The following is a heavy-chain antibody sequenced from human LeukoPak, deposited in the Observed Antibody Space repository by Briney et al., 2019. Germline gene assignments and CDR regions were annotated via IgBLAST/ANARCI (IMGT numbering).Heavy chain of an antibody. V-gene: IGHV4-4*07. CDR2: IFSSGSS. CDR3: AREGGGFDY. CDR1: GGSIISYS. Sequence: PSETLSLTCSVSGGSIISYSWSWIRQPAGKGLDWIGRIFSSGSSKYNPSLKSRVIMSVDTSKNQFSLKLTSVTAADTAVYYCAREGGGFDYWGQGTLVTVSS. D-gene: IGHD3-16*01. J-gene: IGHJ4*02.